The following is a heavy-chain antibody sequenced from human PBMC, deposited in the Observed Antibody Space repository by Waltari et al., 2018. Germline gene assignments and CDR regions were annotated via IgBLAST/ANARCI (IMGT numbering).Heavy chain of an antibody. Sequence: QVQLQESGPGLVKPSQTLSLTCTVSGGSISSGDYYWSWIRQPPGKGLEWIGYIYYSGGTNSNPSSRGEFTNPEEPPKTRFPLNRGSVPAPDTAVITWAGDFDNGDYDRSFDLWAVAPWSLSPQ. CDR3: AGDFDNGDYDRSFDL. CDR1: GGSISSGDYY. J-gene: IGHJ2*01. V-gene: IGHV4-30-4*03. D-gene: IGHD4-17*01. CDR2: IYYSGGT.